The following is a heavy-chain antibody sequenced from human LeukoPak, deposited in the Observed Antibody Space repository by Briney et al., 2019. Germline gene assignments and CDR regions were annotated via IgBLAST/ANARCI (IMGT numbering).Heavy chain of an antibody. CDR2: ISSSGSTI. J-gene: IGHJ6*04. V-gene: IGHV3-48*03. Sequence: GGSLRLSCAASGFTFSSYEMNWVRQARGKGLEWVSYISSSGSTIYYADSVKGRSTISRDNAKNSLYLQMNSLRAEDTAVYYCAELGITMIGGVWGKGTTVTISS. CDR1: GFTFSSYE. CDR3: AELGITMIGGV. D-gene: IGHD3-10*02.